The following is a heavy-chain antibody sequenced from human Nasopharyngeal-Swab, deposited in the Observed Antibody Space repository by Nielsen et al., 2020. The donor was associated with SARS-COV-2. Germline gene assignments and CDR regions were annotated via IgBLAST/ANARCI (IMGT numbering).Heavy chain of an antibody. J-gene: IGHJ3*01. CDR2: VSSDGSNK. CDR3: AAGTWYRGGYDAFDV. V-gene: IGHV3-30*03. CDR1: GFTFSDYG. D-gene: IGHD6-25*01. Sequence: GESLKISCAASGFTFSDYGIKWVRQAPGKGLEWVGVVSSDGSNKYYSDSAKGRFALSRDNSKNTVDLQMNSLTAEDTAVYYCAAGTWYRGGYDAFDVWGQGTVVTVSS.